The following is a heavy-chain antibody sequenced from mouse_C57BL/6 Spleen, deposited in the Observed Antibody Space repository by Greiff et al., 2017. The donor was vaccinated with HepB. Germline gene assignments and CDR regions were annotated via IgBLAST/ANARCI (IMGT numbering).Heavy chain of an antibody. CDR2: IHPNSGST. D-gene: IGHD2-3*01. CDR3: ASLCDGYYVGWYFDV. Sequence: QVQLQQPGAELVKPGASVKLSCKASGYTFTSYWMHWVKQRPGQGLEWIGMIHPNSGSTNYNEKFKSKATLTVDKSSSTAYMQLSSLTSEDSAVYYCASLCDGYYVGWYFDVWGTGTTVTVSS. V-gene: IGHV1-64*01. J-gene: IGHJ1*03. CDR1: GYTFTSYW.